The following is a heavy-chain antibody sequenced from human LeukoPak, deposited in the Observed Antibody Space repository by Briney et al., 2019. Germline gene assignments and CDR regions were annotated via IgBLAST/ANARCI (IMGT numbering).Heavy chain of an antibody. V-gene: IGHV3-73*01. CDR3: TNLGISGDY. CDR2: IRSKANSYAT. CDR1: GFTFSGSA. Sequence: GGSLKLSCAASGFTFSGSAMHWVRQASGKGLEWVGRIRSKANSYATAYAASVKGRFTISRDDSRNTAYLQMNSLKTEDTAVYYCTNLGISGDYWGQGTLATVSS. D-gene: IGHD1-26*01. J-gene: IGHJ4*02.